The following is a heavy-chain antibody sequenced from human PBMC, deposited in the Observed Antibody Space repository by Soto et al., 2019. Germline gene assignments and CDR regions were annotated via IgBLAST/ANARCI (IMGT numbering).Heavy chain of an antibody. J-gene: IGHJ4*02. CDR1: GFTFSSYA. V-gene: IGHV3-23*01. D-gene: IGHD3-22*01. CDR3: AKDQRRSNYYDSSGYFDFDY. Sequence: GGSLRLSCAASGFTFSSYAMSWVRQAPGKGLEWVSAISGSGGSTYYADSVKGRFTISRDNSKNTLYLQMNSLRAEDTAVYYCAKDQRRSNYYDSSGYFDFDYWGQGTLVTVSS. CDR2: ISGSGGST.